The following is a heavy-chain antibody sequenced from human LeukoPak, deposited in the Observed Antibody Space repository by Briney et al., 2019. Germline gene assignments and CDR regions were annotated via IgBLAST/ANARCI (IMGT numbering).Heavy chain of an antibody. CDR1: GFTFSSYG. V-gene: IGHV3-30*02. CDR2: IRYDGSNK. Sequence: GGSLRLSCAVSGFTFSSYGMHWVRQAPGKGLEWVAFIRYDGSNKNYTDSVKGRFTISRDNSKNTLYLQMNSLRVEDTAVYYCAKDTPYYYDSSGYCFEFWGQGTLVTVSS. J-gene: IGHJ4*02. D-gene: IGHD3-22*01. CDR3: AKDTPYYYDSSGYCFEF.